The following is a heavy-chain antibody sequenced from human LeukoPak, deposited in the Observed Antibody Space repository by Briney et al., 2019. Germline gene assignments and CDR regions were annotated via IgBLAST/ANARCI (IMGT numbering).Heavy chain of an antibody. J-gene: IGHJ4*02. CDR1: GYSISSASY. V-gene: IGHV4-38-2*01. CDR2: IYHSGSP. D-gene: IGHD3-3*01. CDR3: ARPISSQGYFGVVID. Sequence: SETLSLTCAVSGYSISSASYWGWIRQPPGKGLEWIGNIYHSGSPYYNPSLKSRVTISVDTSKNQFSLKLNSVTAADTAVYYCARPISSQGYFGVVIDWGQGTLVTVSS.